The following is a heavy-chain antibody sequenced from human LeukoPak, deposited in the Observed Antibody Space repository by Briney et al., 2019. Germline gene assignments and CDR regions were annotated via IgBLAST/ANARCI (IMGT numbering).Heavy chain of an antibody. CDR3: ASDYGDYIGASDI. CDR1: GGSISSYH. V-gene: IGHV4-59*01. J-gene: IGHJ3*02. Sequence: PSETLSLTCTVSGGSISSYHWSWIRQPPGKGLEWIGGSTNYNPSLKSRVTISVDTSKNQFSLKLSSVTAADTAVYYCASDYGDYIGASDIWGQGTMVTVSS. CDR2: GST. D-gene: IGHD4-17*01.